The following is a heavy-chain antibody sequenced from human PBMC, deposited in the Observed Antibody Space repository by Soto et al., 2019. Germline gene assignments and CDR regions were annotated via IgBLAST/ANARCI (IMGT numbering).Heavy chain of an antibody. V-gene: IGHV6-1*01. Sequence: LSLTGGVSGGSVASNSAAGNSIRQSPSRGLEWLGRTYYRSRWYNDYAVSVRSRITVNADTSKNQFSLHLNSVTPEDTAVYYYAGTSSLQWYYMDVSDKRTTVTVSS. CDR2: TYYRSRWYN. D-gene: IGHD1-7*01. J-gene: IGHJ6*03. CDR3: AGTSSLQWYYMDV. CDR1: GGSVASNSAA.